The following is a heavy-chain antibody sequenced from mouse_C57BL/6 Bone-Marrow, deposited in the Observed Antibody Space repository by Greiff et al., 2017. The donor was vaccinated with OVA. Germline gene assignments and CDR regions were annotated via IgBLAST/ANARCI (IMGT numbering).Heavy chain of an antibody. CDR2: ISNLAYSI. CDR3: ARQLDGYYRGFAY. V-gene: IGHV5-15*01. Sequence: EVQLVESGGGLVQPGGSLKLSCAASGFTFSDYGMAWVRQAPRKGPEWVAFISNLAYSIYYADTVTGRFTISRENAKNTLYLEMSSLRSEDTAMYYCARQLDGYYRGFAYWGQGTLVTVSA. CDR1: GFTFSDYG. J-gene: IGHJ3*01. D-gene: IGHD2-3*01.